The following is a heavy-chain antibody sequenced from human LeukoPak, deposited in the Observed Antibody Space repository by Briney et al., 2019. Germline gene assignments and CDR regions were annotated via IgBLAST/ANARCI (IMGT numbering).Heavy chain of an antibody. D-gene: IGHD6-19*01. Sequence: GGSLRLSCATSGFTFNDYGMSWVRQAPGKGLEWVSGLNWNGSATTYADSVEGRFTISRDNTGNSLYLQINSLRAEDTAFYYCARVAVGGNWFDTWGQGTLVTVSS. CDR1: GFTFNDYG. CDR2: LNWNGSAT. CDR3: ARVAVGGNWFDT. J-gene: IGHJ5*02. V-gene: IGHV3-20*04.